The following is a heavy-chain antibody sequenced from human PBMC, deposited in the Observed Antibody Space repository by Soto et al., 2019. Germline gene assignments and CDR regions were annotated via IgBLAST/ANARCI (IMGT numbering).Heavy chain of an antibody. V-gene: IGHV4-34*01. Sequence: QVQLQQWGAGLLKPSETLSLTCAVYSGSFSRYYWSWIRQPPGKGLEWIGEINHSGSTNYNPSLKSRGARSVDTSKSQFSLKLSSVTAEDTAVYYCARGTWVRSAFDIWGHGTMVTVSS. CDR3: ARGTWVRSAFDI. D-gene: IGHD3-10*01. J-gene: IGHJ3*02. CDR2: INHSGST. CDR1: SGSFSRYY.